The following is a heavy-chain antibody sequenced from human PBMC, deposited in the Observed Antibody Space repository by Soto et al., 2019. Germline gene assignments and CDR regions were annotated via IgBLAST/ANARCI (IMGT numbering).Heavy chain of an antibody. CDR2: ISAYNGNT. D-gene: IGHD2-15*01. V-gene: IGHV1-18*01. CDR3: ARVPPRDIVVVVAATQLDD. J-gene: IGHJ4*02. Sequence: ASVKVSCKASGYTFTSYGISWVRRAPGEGLEWMGWISAYNGNTNYAQKLQGRVTMTTDTSTSTAYMELRSLRSDDAAVYYCARVPPRDIVVVVAATQLDDWGQGTLVTVSS. CDR1: GYTFTSYG.